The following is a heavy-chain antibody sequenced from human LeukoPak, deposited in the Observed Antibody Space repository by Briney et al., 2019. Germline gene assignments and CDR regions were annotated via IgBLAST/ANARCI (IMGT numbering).Heavy chain of an antibody. Sequence: GASVKVSCKASGGTFSSYAISWVRQAPGQGLEWMGGIIPIFGKANYAQKFQGRVKITADEATSTAYMELSSLRSEDTAVYYCARGADCSSTSCFPGLWNYYYYMDVWGKGTTVTVSS. CDR3: ARGADCSSTSCFPGLWNYYYYMDV. CDR1: GGTFSSYA. J-gene: IGHJ6*03. CDR2: IIPIFGKA. D-gene: IGHD2-2*01. V-gene: IGHV1-69*13.